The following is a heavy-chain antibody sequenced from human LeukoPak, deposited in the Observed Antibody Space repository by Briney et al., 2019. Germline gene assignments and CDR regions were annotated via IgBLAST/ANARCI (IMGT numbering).Heavy chain of an antibody. D-gene: IGHD6-13*01. Sequence: PSETLSLTCAVYGGSFSGYYWSWIRQPPGKGLEWIGEMNHSGSTNYNPSLKSRVTISVDTSKNQFSLRLSSVTAADTAVYYCARSRANPIAAAGTPFDYWGQGTLVTVSS. CDR3: ARSRANPIAAAGTPFDY. V-gene: IGHV4-34*01. J-gene: IGHJ4*02. CDR1: GGSFSGYY. CDR2: MNHSGST.